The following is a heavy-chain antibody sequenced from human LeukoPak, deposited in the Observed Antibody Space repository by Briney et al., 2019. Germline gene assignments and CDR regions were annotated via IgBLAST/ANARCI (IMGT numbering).Heavy chain of an antibody. CDR3: ARGGGTMILDY. J-gene: IGHJ4*02. CDR1: GSTFSSYG. CDR2: ISYDGSNK. D-gene: IGHD3-22*01. Sequence: GGSLRLSCAASGSTFSSYGMSWVRQAPGKGLEWVAVISYDGSNKYYADSVKGRFTVSRDNSKNTLYLQMNSLRAEDTAVYYCARGGGTMILDYWGQGTLVTVSS. V-gene: IGHV3-30*03.